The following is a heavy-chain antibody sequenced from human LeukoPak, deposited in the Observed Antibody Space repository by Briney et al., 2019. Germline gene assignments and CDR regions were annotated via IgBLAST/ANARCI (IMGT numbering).Heavy chain of an antibody. CDR1: GYTFTSYY. CDR2: ISGSGGST. CDR3: AKPAGGYFDWLLYYFDY. V-gene: IGHV3-23*01. Sequence: SCKASGYTFTSYYMHWVRQAPGKGLEWVSAISGSGGSTYYADSVKGRFTISRDNSKNTLYLQMNSLRAEDTAVYYCAKPAGGYFDWLLYYFDYWGQGTLVTVSS. D-gene: IGHD3-9*01. J-gene: IGHJ4*02.